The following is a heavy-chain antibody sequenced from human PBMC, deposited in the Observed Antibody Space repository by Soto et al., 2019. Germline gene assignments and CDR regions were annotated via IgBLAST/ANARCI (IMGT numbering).Heavy chain of an antibody. CDR2: IYYSGST. D-gene: IGHD4-17*01. Sequence: PSETLSLTCTVSGGSISSGGYYWSWIRQHPGKGLEWIGYIYYSGSTYYNPSLKSRVTISVDTSKNQLSLKLSSVTAADTAVYYCARGMGEYESFDYWGQGTLLTVSS. J-gene: IGHJ4*02. V-gene: IGHV4-31*03. CDR3: ARGMGEYESFDY. CDR1: GGSISSGGYY.